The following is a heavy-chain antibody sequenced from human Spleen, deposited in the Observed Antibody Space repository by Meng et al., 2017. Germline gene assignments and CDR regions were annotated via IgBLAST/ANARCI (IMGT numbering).Heavy chain of an antibody. J-gene: IGHJ4*02. CDR1: GYTIPYYY. CDR2: INPKSGDT. V-gene: IGHV1-2*06. Sequence: HVRLLQSGAGCKKPGASVNVACKPSGYTIPYYYIHWDRRAPGQGLEWMGRINPKSGDTHYAQKFQARVTMTGDTSISTAYMELSGLRSDDTAMYYCARDEDISAAGKLFGDYWGQGTLVTVSS. CDR3: ARDEDISAAGKLFGDY. D-gene: IGHD6-25*01.